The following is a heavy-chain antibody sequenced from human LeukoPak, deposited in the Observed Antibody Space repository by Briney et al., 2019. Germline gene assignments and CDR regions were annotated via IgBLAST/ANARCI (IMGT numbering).Heavy chain of an antibody. CDR2: IKSKSAGGKT. D-gene: IGHD3-22*01. J-gene: IGHJ2*01. Sequence: GGSLRLSCAASGFTFSSYAMSWVRQAPGKGLEWVGRIKSKSAGGKTDYAAPMKGRFTISRDDSKNTLYLQVNSLKTEDTAVYYCTAEYDSSGYYPWFFDLWGRGTLVTASS. V-gene: IGHV3-15*01. CDR3: TAEYDSSGYYPWFFDL. CDR1: GFTFSSYA.